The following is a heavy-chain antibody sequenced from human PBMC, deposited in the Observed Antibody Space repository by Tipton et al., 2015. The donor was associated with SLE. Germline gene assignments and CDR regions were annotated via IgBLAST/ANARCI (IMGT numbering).Heavy chain of an antibody. CDR2: IFYSGTT. CDR1: GGPLTSSHSF. J-gene: IGHJ4*02. D-gene: IGHD3-10*01. Sequence: TLSLTCTVSGGPLTSSHSFWGWIRQTPGKGLEWIGNIFYSGTTYYNTSLRSRVTISVDTSKIQFSLKMISVTAADTAVYYCARELGSTSHWGQGTLVTVSS. V-gene: IGHV4-39*07. CDR3: ARELGSTSH.